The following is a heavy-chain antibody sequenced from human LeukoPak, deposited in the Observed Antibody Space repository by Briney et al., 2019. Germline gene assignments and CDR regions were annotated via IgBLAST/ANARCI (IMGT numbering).Heavy chain of an antibody. V-gene: IGHV3-30-3*01. D-gene: IGHD3-10*01. CDR1: GFTFSSYA. Sequence: GGSLRLSCAASGFTFSSYAMHWVRQAPGKGLEWVAVISYDGSNKYYADSVKGRFTISRDNSKNTVYLQMNSLRAEDTAVYYCSRDLYRGSGSYSGGELAYWGQGTLVTVSS. CDR3: SRDLYRGSGSYSGGELAY. J-gene: IGHJ4*02. CDR2: ISYDGSNK.